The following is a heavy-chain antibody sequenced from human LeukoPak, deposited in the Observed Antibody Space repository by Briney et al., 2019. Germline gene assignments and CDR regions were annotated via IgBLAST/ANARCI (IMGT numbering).Heavy chain of an antibody. V-gene: IGHV5-10-1*01. J-gene: IGHJ4*02. D-gene: IGHD4-17*01. CDR2: IDPSDSYT. CDR1: GYGLTNFW. CDR3: VTDYGDYFDY. Sequence: ESLKISCKVSGYGLTNFWINWVRQMPGEGLEWMGRIDPSDSYTNYNPSFQGHVSLSADKSTTTAYLQWSSLKASDTATYYCVTDYGDYFDYWGQGTLVIVSS.